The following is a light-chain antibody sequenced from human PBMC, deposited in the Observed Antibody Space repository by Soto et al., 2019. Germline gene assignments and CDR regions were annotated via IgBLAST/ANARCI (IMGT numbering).Light chain of an antibody. V-gene: IGKV2-24*01. CDR3: VQETQFPLT. CDR1: QSLVHSDGNTY. Sequence: DIVMTQTPLSSPVSLGQPASISCRSSQSLVHSDGNTYLNWLQQRPGQPPRLLIYKVPNRFSGVPDRVSGSGAGTDFTLKISRVDAEDVGCYYCVQETQFPLTFGGGTKVEIK. CDR2: KVP. J-gene: IGKJ4*01.